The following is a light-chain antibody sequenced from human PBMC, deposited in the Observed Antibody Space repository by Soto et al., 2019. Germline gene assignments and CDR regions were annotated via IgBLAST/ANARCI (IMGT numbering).Light chain of an antibody. CDR3: QQYGSSPEIT. V-gene: IGKV3-20*01. CDR2: GAS. CDR1: QSVSSTY. J-gene: IGKJ3*01. Sequence: EVVLTQSPGTLSSSPGERATLSCRASQSVSSTYLAWYQQKPGQAPRLLIYGASNRATGIPDRFSGSGSGTDFTLTISRLEPEDFAVYYCQQYGSSPEITFGPGTKVDIK.